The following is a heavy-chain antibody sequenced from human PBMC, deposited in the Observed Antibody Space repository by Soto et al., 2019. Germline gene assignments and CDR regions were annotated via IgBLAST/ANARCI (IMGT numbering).Heavy chain of an antibody. J-gene: IGHJ4*02. CDR3: GREVSWTGGVDY. V-gene: IGHV4-31*02. CDR1: GGSISSVNHY. D-gene: IGHD6-25*01. Sequence: QVHLEQSGPRLVKPSQTLSLTCNISGGSISSVNHYWSWIRQSPRGGLEWIGYIFDSGTTHYNPSFQGRVTILGDTSQTQFSLTMHSVAVADSAVCCCGREVSWTGGVDYWGRGTVVTVSS. CDR2: IFDSGTT.